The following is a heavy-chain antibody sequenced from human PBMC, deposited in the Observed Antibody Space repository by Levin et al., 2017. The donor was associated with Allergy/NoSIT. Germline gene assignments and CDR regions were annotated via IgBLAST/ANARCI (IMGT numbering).Heavy chain of an antibody. CDR2: INSGSSYI. V-gene: IGHV3-21*01. J-gene: IGHJ4*02. CDR3: ARGNYGSALDY. Sequence: PGGSLRLSCAASGFIFSTYTMNWVRQAPGKGLEWVSCINSGSSYIYYADSLKGRFTISRDNAKNSLYLQMDSLRAEDTAVYYCARGNYGSALDYWGQGTLVTVSS. CDR1: GFIFSTYT. D-gene: IGHD3-10*01.